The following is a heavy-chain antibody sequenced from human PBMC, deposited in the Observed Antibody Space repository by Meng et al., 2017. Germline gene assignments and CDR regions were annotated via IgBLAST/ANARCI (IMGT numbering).Heavy chain of an antibody. CDR1: GGSISSYY. V-gene: IGHV4-59*01. CDR2: IYYSGST. D-gene: IGHD2-15*01. J-gene: IGHJ5*02. Sequence: QVQLQESGPGLVKPSETLSLTCTVSGGSISSYYWSWIRQPPGKGLEWIGYIYYSGSTNYNPSLKSRVTISVDTSKNQFSLKLSSVTAADTAVYYCARVVVVAAMDWFDPWGQGTLVTVSS. CDR3: ARVVVVAAMDWFDP.